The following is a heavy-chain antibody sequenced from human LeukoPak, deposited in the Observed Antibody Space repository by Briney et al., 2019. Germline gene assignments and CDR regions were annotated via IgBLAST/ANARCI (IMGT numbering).Heavy chain of an antibody. V-gene: IGHV3-23*01. Sequence: GGSLRLSCAASGFTFRSYSMSWVRQAPGKGLEWVSTVGGSGGDTYYADSVKGRFTISRDNSKNMVYLQMNSLRAEDTAVYYCSTGSGHAFDIWGRGTMVTVSS. CDR1: GFTFRSYS. J-gene: IGHJ3*02. CDR2: VGGSGGDT. D-gene: IGHD3-10*01. CDR3: STGSGHAFDI.